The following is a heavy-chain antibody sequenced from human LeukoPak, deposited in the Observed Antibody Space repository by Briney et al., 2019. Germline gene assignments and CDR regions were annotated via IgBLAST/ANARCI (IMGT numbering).Heavy chain of an antibody. CDR3: ARTSGDHGSGCFDY. CDR1: GGSISSYY. Sequence: PSETLSLTCTAPGGSISSYYWSWIRQPPGKGLEWIGYTYCSGRTNYKPSLKSRVTISVHTSKNQFSLKLRSVTAAETAEYYCARTSGDHGSGCFDYWGQGTLVTVSS. J-gene: IGHJ4*02. D-gene: IGHD3-10*01. CDR2: TYCSGRT. V-gene: IGHV4-59*01.